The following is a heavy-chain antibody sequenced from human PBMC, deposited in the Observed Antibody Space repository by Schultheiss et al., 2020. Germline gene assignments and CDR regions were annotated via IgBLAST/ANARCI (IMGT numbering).Heavy chain of an antibody. Sequence: SQTLSLTCTVSGGSISSYYWSWIRQPPGKGLEWIGYIYYSGSTNYNPSLKSRVTISVDTSKNQFSLKLSSVTAADTAVYYCARNVPSYQYYDMDVWGQGTTGTVSS. V-gene: IGHV4-59*01. J-gene: IGHJ6*02. CDR3: ARNVPSYQYYDMDV. CDR1: GGSISSYY. CDR2: IYYSGST.